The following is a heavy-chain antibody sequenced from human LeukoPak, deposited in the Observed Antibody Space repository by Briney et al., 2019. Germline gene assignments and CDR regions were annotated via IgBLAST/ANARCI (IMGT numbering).Heavy chain of an antibody. CDR3: ARDLNTAMVIEY. CDR2: INSDGSST. Sequence: PGGSLRLSCAASGFTFSSYSMNWVRQAPGKGLVWVSRINSDGSSTSYADAVKGRFTISRDNAKNTLYLQMNSLRGDDTAVYYCARDLNTAMVIEYWGQGTLVTVSS. V-gene: IGHV3-74*01. J-gene: IGHJ4*02. CDR1: GFTFSSYS. D-gene: IGHD5-18*01.